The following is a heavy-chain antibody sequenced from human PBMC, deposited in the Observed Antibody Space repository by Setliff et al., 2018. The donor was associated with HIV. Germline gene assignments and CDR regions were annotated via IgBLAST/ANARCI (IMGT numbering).Heavy chain of an antibody. CDR3: TRSTKAD. Sequence: RASVKVSCKASGYTFTEFYVHWVRQAPGEGLEWIGWIYPNTGGTNYAQKFQGRVTMTRDTSIRTAYMELRMLTSDDTAIYYCTRSTKADWGQGTMVTVSS. CDR1: GYTFTEFY. J-gene: IGHJ4*02. CDR2: IYPNTGGT. D-gene: IGHD2-8*01. V-gene: IGHV1-2*02.